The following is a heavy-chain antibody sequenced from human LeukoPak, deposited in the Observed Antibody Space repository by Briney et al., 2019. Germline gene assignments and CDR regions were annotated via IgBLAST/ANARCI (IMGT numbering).Heavy chain of an antibody. V-gene: IGHV4-34*01. CDR1: GGSFSSYY. D-gene: IGHD3-9*01. J-gene: IGHJ4*02. CDR2: INHSGST. Sequence: SETLSLTCAVYGGSFSSYYWSWIRQPPGKGLEWIGEINHSGSTNYNPSLKSRVTMSVDTSKNQFSLKLSFVTAADTAVYYCARGTILRYFDWLPPDYWGQGTLVTVSS. CDR3: ARGTILRYFDWLPPDY.